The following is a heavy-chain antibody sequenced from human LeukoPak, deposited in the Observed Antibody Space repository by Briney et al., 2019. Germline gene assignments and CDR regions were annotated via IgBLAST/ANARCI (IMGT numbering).Heavy chain of an antibody. CDR2: SNPESGGA. CDR3: AIGVATSVTTYPIDY. V-gene: IGHV1-2*02. CDR1: GNTFTGHY. Sequence: ASVKVSCKVSGNTFTGHYMHWVRQAPGQGLEWVGWSNPESGGAKYAQKFQGRVTMTRDTSISTAYMDLSRLRSDDTAVYYCAIGVATSVTTYPIDYRGQGTLVTVSS. D-gene: IGHD4-17*01. J-gene: IGHJ4*02.